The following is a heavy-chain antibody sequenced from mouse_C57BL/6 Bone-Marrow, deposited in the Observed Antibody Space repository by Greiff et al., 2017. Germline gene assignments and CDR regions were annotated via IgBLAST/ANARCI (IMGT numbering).Heavy chain of an antibody. Sequence: VQLQQSGPELVKPGASVKLSCKASGYTFTSYDINWVKQRPGQGLEWIGWIYPSDGSTKYNEKFKGKATLTVDTSSSTAYMELHSLTSEDAAVYCCARSGWGWLAYGGQGTLVTVSA. CDR1: GYTFTSYD. CDR2: IYPSDGST. V-gene: IGHV1-85*01. D-gene: IGHD3-1*01. J-gene: IGHJ3*01. CDR3: ARSGWGWLAY.